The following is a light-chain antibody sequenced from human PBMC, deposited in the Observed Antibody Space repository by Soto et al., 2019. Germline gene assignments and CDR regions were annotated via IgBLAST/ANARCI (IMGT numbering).Light chain of an antibody. Sequence: IQLTQSPSSLSATVGDRVTITCRASQGISRYLAWYQQKPGKAPKLLIFGASTLQSGVPSRFGGSGSGTEFTLTISSLQPEDFATYYCQQVDSYPRTFGQGTKLEIK. J-gene: IGKJ2*02. CDR3: QQVDSYPRT. V-gene: IGKV1-9*01. CDR1: QGISRY. CDR2: GAS.